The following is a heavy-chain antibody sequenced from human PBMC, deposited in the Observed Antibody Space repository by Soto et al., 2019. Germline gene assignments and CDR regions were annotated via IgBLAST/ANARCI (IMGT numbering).Heavy chain of an antibody. V-gene: IGHV3-23*01. Sequence: GGSLRLSCAASGFTFRTYAMSWVRQPPGRGLEWVSATDTSGGSTYYADSVKGQFTVSRDNSKNTLHLQMNGLRAEDTAMYYCAKDQAEGGFTYGFFYYYGLDVWGQGTTVTVSS. CDR1: GFTFRTYA. CDR2: TDTSGGST. D-gene: IGHD5-18*01. CDR3: AKDQAEGGFTYGFFYYYGLDV. J-gene: IGHJ6*02.